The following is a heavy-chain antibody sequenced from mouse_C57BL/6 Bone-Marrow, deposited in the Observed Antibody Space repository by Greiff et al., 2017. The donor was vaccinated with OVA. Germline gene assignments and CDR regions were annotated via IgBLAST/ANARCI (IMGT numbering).Heavy chain of an antibody. D-gene: IGHD2-1*01. CDR3: ARRGVYSYAMDY. Sequence: VQLQQSGPVLVKPGASVKMSCKASGYTFTDYYMNWVKQSHGKSLEWIGVINPYNGGTSYNQKFKGKATLTVDKSSSTAYMELNSLTSEDSAVYYCARRGVYSYAMDYWGQGTSVTVSS. V-gene: IGHV1-19*01. CDR2: INPYNGGT. CDR1: GYTFTDYY. J-gene: IGHJ4*01.